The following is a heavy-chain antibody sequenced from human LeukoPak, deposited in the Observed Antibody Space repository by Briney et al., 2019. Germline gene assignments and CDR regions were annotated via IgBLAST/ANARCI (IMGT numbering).Heavy chain of an antibody. CDR3: VRLGYCSSTSCYYFDY. J-gene: IGHJ4*02. CDR2: IYHSGST. CDR1: GYSISSGYY. Sequence: SETLSLTCAVSGYSISSGYYWGWIRQPPGKGLEWIGSIYHSGSTYYNPSLKSRVTISVDTSKNQFSLKLSSVTAADTAVYYCVRLGYCSSTSCYYFDYWGQGTLVTVSS. V-gene: IGHV4-38-2*01. D-gene: IGHD2-2*01.